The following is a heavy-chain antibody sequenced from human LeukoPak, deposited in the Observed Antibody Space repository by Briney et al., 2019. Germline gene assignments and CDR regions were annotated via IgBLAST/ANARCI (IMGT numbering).Heavy chain of an antibody. CDR3: AREVVVPAAGRWFDP. Sequence: PGGSLRLSCAASGFTVSSNYMSWVRQAPGKGLEWFSVIYSGGSTYYADSVKGRFTISRDNSKNTLYLQMNSLRAEDTAVYYCAREVVVPAAGRWFDPWGQGTLVTVSS. D-gene: IGHD2-2*01. CDR2: IYSGGST. V-gene: IGHV3-53*01. J-gene: IGHJ5*02. CDR1: GFTVSSNY.